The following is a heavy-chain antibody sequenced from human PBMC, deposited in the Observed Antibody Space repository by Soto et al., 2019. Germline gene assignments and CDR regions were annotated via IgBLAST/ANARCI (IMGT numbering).Heavy chain of an antibody. CDR1: GYTFTSYA. CDR2: INAGNGNT. D-gene: IGHD2-15*01. CDR3: ARGDGRIIVDP. V-gene: IGHV1-3*01. Sequence: QVQLVQSGAEVKKPGASVKVSCKASGYTFTSYAMHWVRQAPGQRLEWMGWINAGNGNTKYSQKFQGRVTITRDTSASTAYMELSRLRSEATAVYYCARGDGRIIVDPWGQGTLVTVSS. J-gene: IGHJ5*02.